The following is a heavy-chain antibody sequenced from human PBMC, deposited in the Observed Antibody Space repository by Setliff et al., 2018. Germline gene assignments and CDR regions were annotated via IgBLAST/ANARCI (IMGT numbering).Heavy chain of an antibody. J-gene: IGHJ6*03. D-gene: IGHD5-18*01. CDR1: GGSFSSYG. Sequence: SVKVSCKASGGSFSSYGITWVRQAPGQGLEWMGGTIPMLGTTNYAQKFQGRVTIITDESTSTAYMELSSLRSEDTAVYFCAREGVDTRSSTDYRYYMDVWGKGTTVTVSS. CDR2: TIPMLGTT. V-gene: IGHV1-69*05. CDR3: AREGVDTRSSTDYRYYMDV.